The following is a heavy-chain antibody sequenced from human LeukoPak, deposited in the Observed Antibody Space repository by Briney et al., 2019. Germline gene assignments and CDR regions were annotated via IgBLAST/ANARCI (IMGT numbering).Heavy chain of an antibody. CDR3: ASFLRGRGAPAEVDY. CDR1: GFTFSSYS. Sequence: GGSLRLSCAASGFTFSSYSMNWVRQAPGKGLEWVSSISSSSSYIYYADSVKGRFTISRDNAKNSLYLQMNSLRAEDTAVYYCASFLRGRGAPAEVDYWGQGTLVTVSS. D-gene: IGHD3-16*01. J-gene: IGHJ4*02. CDR2: ISSSSSYI. V-gene: IGHV3-21*01.